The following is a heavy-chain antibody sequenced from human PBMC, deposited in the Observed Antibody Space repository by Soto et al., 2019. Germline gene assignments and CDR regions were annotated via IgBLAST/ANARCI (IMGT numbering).Heavy chain of an antibody. D-gene: IGHD5-12*01. CDR3: ARDRIMAKDGTARHYFGLDV. CDR2: IYYSGNT. CDR1: GGSIRSGGYY. V-gene: IGHV4-31*03. Sequence: SETLSLTCTVSGGSIRSGGYYWSWVRQNPRRGLEWIGNIYYSGNTYYNPSLKSRLTISVDTSKNQFSLNLSSVTAADMDVYYCARDRIMAKDGTARHYFGLDVWGQGTTVTVSS. J-gene: IGHJ6*02.